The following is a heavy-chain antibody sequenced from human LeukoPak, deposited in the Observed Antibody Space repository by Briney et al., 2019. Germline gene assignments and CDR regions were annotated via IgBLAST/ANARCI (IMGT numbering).Heavy chain of an antibody. Sequence: PGGSLRLSCAASGFTFNSYAMSWVRQAPGKGLEWVSSISASGGSTNYADSVKGRFTISRDNSKNTLYLQMNSLRVEDTAVYYCAKRYCSGGYCYWGYTFDYWGQGTRVTVSS. CDR3: AKRYCSGGYCYWGYTFDY. V-gene: IGHV3-23*01. D-gene: IGHD2-15*01. CDR1: GFTFNSYA. J-gene: IGHJ4*02. CDR2: ISASGGST.